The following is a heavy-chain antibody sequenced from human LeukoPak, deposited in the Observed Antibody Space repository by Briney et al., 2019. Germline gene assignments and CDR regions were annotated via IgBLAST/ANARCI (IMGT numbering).Heavy chain of an antibody. CDR1: GFSLSTNGPW. J-gene: IGHJ6*02. CDR2: IDWDDDK. CDR3: VRIVWGQQLVPPLYYYYGMDV. V-gene: IGHV2-70*11. Sequence: SGPTLVNPTQTLTLTCTFSGFSLSTNGPWVSWIRQPPGKALEWLARIDWDDDKYYSTSLKTRLTISTDNSKTQVVLTLPDVDPVDTATYYCVRIVWGQQLVPPLYYYYGMDVWGQGATVTVSS. D-gene: IGHD6-13*01.